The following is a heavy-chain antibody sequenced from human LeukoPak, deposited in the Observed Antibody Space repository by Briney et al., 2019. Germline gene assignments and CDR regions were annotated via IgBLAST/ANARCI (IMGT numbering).Heavy chain of an antibody. D-gene: IGHD5-18*01. CDR3: ARDRARGYSYGWGWNYGMDV. CDR1: GGSISSYY. Sequence: PSETLSHTCTVSGGSISSYYWSWIRRPPGKGLEWIGYIYYSGSTNYNPSLKSRVTISVDTSKNQFSLKLSSVTAADTAVYYCARDRARGYSYGWGWNYGMDVWGQGTTVTVSS. J-gene: IGHJ6*02. V-gene: IGHV4-59*01. CDR2: IYYSGST.